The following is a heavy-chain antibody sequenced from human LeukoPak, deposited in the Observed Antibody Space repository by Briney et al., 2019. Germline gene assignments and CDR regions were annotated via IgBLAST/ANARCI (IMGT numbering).Heavy chain of an antibody. CDR2: INHSGST. CDR3: AREARSGSYFDY. D-gene: IGHD1-26*01. V-gene: IGHV4-34*01. CDR1: GGSFSGYY. J-gene: IGHJ4*02. Sequence: PSETLSLTCAVYGGSFSGYYWSWIRQPPGKGLEWIGEINHSGSTNYNPSLKSRVTISVDTSKNQFSLKLSSVTAADTAVYYCAREARSGSYFDYWGQGTLVTVSS.